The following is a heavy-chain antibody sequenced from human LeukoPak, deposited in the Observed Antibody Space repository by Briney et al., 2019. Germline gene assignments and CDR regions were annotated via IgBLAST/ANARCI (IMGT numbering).Heavy chain of an antibody. D-gene: IGHD3-10*01. CDR2: MNPNSGNT. CDR3: AGGPEGRLLWFGAVPKGDNWFDP. Sequence: ASVKVSCKASGYTFTSYDINWVRQATGQGLEWMGWMNPNSGNTGYAQKFQGRVTMTRNTSISTAYMELSSLRSEDTAVYYCAGGPEGRLLWFGAVPKGDNWFDPWGQGTLVTVSS. CDR1: GYTFTSYD. J-gene: IGHJ5*02. V-gene: IGHV1-8*01.